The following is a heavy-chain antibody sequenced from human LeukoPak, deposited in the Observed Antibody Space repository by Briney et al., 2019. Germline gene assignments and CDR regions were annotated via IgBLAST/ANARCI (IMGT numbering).Heavy chain of an antibody. J-gene: IGHJ4*02. V-gene: IGHV3-23*01. CDR2: ISGSGGST. CDR3: AKLSRDGYYFDY. CDR1: GFTFSSYA. D-gene: IGHD5-24*01. Sequence: GGSLRLSCAASGFTFSSYAMSWVRQAPGKGLEWVSAISGSGGSTYSADSVKGRFTISRDNSKNTLYLQMNSLRAEDTAVYYCAKLSRDGYYFDYWGQGTLVTVSS.